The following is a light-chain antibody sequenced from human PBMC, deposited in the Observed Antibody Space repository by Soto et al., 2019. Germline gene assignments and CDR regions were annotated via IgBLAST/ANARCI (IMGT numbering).Light chain of an antibody. Sequence: QSALTPAPSASGSPGQSVTISCTGTSSDVGGYKYVSWFQHHPGKAPKLMIYEVSKRPSGVPDRFSGSKSGNTASLTVSGIQAEDEADYYCSSYARSNVVFGGGTKVTVL. CDR3: SSYARSNVV. J-gene: IGLJ2*01. V-gene: IGLV2-8*01. CDR2: EVS. CDR1: SSDVGGYKY.